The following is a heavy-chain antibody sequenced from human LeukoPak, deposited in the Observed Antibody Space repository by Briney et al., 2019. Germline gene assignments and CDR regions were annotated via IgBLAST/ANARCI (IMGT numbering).Heavy chain of an antibody. Sequence: PSETLSLTRAVYGGSFSDYYWSWIRQPPGKGLEWIGEINPSGSTNYNPSLKSRVTISVDTSKNQLSLKVTSVTAADTAMYYCTKREGPMSGSYDYFDPWGQGTLVTVS. V-gene: IGHV4-34*01. J-gene: IGHJ5*02. D-gene: IGHD1-26*01. CDR1: GGSFSDYY. CDR2: INPSGST. CDR3: TKREGPMSGSYDYFDP.